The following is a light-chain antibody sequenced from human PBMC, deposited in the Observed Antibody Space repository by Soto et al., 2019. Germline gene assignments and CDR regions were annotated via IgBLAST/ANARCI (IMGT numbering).Light chain of an antibody. J-gene: IGLJ2*01. V-gene: IGLV2-14*01. Sequence: QSALTQPASLSGSPGQSITISCTGTSSDVGGYNYVSWYQQHPGKAPKLMIYDVSNRPSGVSNRFSGSKSGNTASLPISVLQAEDEADYYCSSYTSSSNPVFGGGTQLTVL. CDR2: DVS. CDR1: SSDVGGYNY. CDR3: SSYTSSSNPV.